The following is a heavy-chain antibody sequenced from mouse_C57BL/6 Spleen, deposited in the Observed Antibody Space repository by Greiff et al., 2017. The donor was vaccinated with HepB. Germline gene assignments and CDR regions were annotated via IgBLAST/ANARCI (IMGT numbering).Heavy chain of an antibody. Sequence: EVKLMESGGGLVKPGGSLKLSCAASGFTFSDYGMHWVRQAPEKGLEWVAYISSGSSTIYYADTVKGRFTISRDNAKNTLFLQMTSLRSEDTAMYYCARGYPRGAMDYWGQGTSVTVSS. CDR3: ARGYPRGAMDY. CDR1: GFTFSDYG. J-gene: IGHJ4*01. CDR2: ISSGSSTI. V-gene: IGHV5-17*01.